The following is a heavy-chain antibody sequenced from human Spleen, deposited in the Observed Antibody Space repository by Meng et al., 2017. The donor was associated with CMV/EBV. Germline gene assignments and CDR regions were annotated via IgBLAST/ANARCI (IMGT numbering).Heavy chain of an antibody. CDR2: IYWDDDK. V-gene: IGHV2-5*02. Sequence: QITLKESGPTLVKPTQTLTLTCTFSGFSLSTSGMGVGWIRQPPGKALEWLALIYWDDDKRYSPSLKSRLAITKDTSKNQVVLTMTNMDPVDTATYYCAHRDYCSGGTCTFDYWGQGTLVTVSS. CDR1: GFSLSTSGMG. CDR3: AHRDYCSGGTCTFDY. J-gene: IGHJ4*02. D-gene: IGHD2-15*01.